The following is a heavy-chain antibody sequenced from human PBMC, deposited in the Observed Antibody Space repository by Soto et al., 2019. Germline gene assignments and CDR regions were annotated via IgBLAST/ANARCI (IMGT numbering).Heavy chain of an antibody. CDR1: GGSISSYY. Sequence: QVQLQESGPGLVKPSETLSLTCTVSGGSISSYYWSWIRQPPGKGLEWIGYIYYSGSTNSNPSLKSRVTRSVNTSKNQFPRKLTSVTAADTAVYYCGRVSSGWGYFDYWGQGTLVTVSS. CDR3: GRVSSGWGYFDY. D-gene: IGHD6-19*01. V-gene: IGHV4-59*01. CDR2: IYYSGST. J-gene: IGHJ4*02.